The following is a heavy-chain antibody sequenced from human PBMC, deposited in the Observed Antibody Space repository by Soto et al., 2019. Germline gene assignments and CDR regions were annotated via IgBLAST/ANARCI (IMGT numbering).Heavy chain of an antibody. CDR2: IKSKPDGGPT. D-gene: IGHD6-19*01. J-gene: IGHJ4*02. CDR3: TAKGGGIAVACTSDY. V-gene: IGHV3-15*01. Sequence: EVQLVESGGGLVKPGGSIRLSCAASGFTFSNAWMSWVGQAPGKGLEWVGRIKSKPDGGPTDYAAPVKGRFTISRDDSKGTLDLQMNSLKTEDTAVYYCTAKGGGIAVACTSDYWGQGTVVTVCS. CDR1: GFTFSNAW.